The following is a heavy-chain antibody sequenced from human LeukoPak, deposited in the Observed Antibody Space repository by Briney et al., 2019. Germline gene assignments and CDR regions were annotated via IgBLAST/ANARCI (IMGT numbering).Heavy chain of an antibody. J-gene: IGHJ4*02. D-gene: IGHD3-3*01. V-gene: IGHV4-34*01. CDR3: ARASARGTIFGVPSARLQL. CDR2: IHHSGST. Sequence: SETLSLTCAGYPGSFSGYYWSWIRQPPGKGLEWIGEIHHSGSTNCNPSLKSRVTISLDTPKDQFSLTLTSVTAADTAVYYCARASARGTIFGVPSARLQLWGQGTLVTVSS. CDR1: PGSFSGYY.